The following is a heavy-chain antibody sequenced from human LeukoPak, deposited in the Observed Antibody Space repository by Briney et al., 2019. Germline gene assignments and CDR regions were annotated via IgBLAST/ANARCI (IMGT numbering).Heavy chain of an antibody. D-gene: IGHD3-22*01. J-gene: IGHJ6*03. CDR3: ARHPSKTRYYYDSSGYYYPVYYYYYMDV. CDR2: IYPGDSDT. Sequence: GESLKISCKGSGYSFTSYWIGWVRQMPGKGLEWMGIIYPGDSDTRYSPSFQGQVTISADKSISTAYLQWSSLKASDTAMYYCARHPSKTRYYYDSSGYYYPVYYYYYMDVWGKGTTVTVSS. V-gene: IGHV5-51*01. CDR1: GYSFTSYW.